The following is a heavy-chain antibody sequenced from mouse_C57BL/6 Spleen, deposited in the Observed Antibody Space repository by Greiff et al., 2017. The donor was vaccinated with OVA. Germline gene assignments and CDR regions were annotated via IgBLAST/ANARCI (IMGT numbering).Heavy chain of an antibody. Sequence: EVQLVESGPGLVKPSQSLSLTCSVTGYSITSGYYWNWIRQFPGNNLEWMGYISYDGSNNYNPSLKNRISITRDTSKNQFFLKLNSVTTEDTATYYCARDGYSNSEGFAYWGQGTLVTVSA. CDR3: ARDGYSNSEGFAY. D-gene: IGHD2-5*01. V-gene: IGHV3-6*01. CDR1: GYSITSGYY. CDR2: ISYDGSN. J-gene: IGHJ3*01.